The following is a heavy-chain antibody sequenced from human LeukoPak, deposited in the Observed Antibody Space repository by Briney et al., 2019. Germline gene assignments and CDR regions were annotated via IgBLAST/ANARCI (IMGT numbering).Heavy chain of an antibody. CDR3: ARVRAVAGYYFDY. CDR1: GGSISSSSYY. CDR2: IYYSGST. J-gene: IGHJ4*02. V-gene: IGHV4-39*02. Sequence: SETLSLTCTVSGGSISSSSYYWGWIRQPPGKGLEWIGSIYYSGSTYYNPSLKSRVTISVDTSKNQFSLNLSSVTAADTAVYYCARVRAVAGYYFDYWGQGTLVTVSS. D-gene: IGHD6-19*01.